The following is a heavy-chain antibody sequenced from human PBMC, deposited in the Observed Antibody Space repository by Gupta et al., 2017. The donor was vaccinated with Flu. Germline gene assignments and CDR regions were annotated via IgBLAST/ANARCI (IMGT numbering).Heavy chain of an antibody. CDR3: VAGGYSIVAPDKTYWYFDL. J-gene: IGHJ2*01. CDR2: INPHSGGT. CDR1: GYTLPDLN. V-gene: IGHV1-2*02. D-gene: IGHD6-25*01. Sequence: QVQLAQSGAEVKKPGASVKVSRQASGYTLPDLNMHWVRQAPGQGLEWMGWINPHSGGTGYADKFQGRVTMTTDTSFSTGYMELTRLRSDDTAVYYCVAGGYSIVAPDKTYWYFDLWGRGTLVTVSS.